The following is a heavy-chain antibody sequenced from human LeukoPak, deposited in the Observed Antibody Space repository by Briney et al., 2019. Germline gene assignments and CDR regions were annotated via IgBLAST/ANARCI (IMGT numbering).Heavy chain of an antibody. Sequence: PSETLSLTCAVSGVSISSSNWWRWVRPPPRKGLEWIGEIYHSGSTNYNPSLKSRVTISVDKSKNQFSLKLSSVTAADTAVYYCARVNSIVVTVEGVYYFDYWGQGTLVTVSS. D-gene: IGHD3-22*01. CDR2: IYHSGST. CDR3: ARVNSIVVTVEGVYYFDY. V-gene: IGHV4-4*02. J-gene: IGHJ4*02. CDR1: GVSISSSNW.